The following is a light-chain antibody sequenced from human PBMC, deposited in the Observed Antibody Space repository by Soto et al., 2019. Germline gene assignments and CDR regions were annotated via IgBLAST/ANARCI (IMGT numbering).Light chain of an antibody. Sequence: EIALTQSPGTLSFSPGERATLSCRSTQSVSSNSLAWYQQKPGQAPRLLIYDASNRATGIPARFSGSGSGTDFTLTISSLEPEDFAVYYCQQRSNWPRLTFGGGTKVDIK. J-gene: IGKJ4*01. CDR1: QSVSSN. V-gene: IGKV3-11*01. CDR2: DAS. CDR3: QQRSNWPRLT.